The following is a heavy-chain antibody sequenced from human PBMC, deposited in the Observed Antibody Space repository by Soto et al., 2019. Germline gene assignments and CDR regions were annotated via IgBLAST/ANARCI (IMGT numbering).Heavy chain of an antibody. J-gene: IGHJ6*02. Sequence: ASVKVSCKVSGYTVTDLSIHWVRQAPGKGLEWMGNFEPEDGERIYAQKFQGRVKVTEDTSTNTAYLELSSLTSDDTAVYYCAVESPTTETTPHHYNGMDVWGQGTTVTVSS. CDR1: GYTVTDLS. V-gene: IGHV1-24*01. D-gene: IGHD1-1*01. CDR3: AVESPTTETTPHHYNGMDV. CDR2: FEPEDGER.